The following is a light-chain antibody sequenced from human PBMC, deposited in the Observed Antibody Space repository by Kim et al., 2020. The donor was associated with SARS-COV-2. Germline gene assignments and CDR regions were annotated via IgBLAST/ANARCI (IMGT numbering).Light chain of an antibody. J-gene: IGLJ2*01. Sequence: SITVSCTRTSSHSGAYNYFALYQHHPGTAPNLMIYDVTYRPTGISTRFSGSKSDNADSLSISGLQTDDEADYYCTSYTNSAAFVLFGGGTQLT. CDR2: DVT. CDR1: SSHSGAYNY. V-gene: IGLV2-14*03. CDR3: TSYTNSAAFVL.